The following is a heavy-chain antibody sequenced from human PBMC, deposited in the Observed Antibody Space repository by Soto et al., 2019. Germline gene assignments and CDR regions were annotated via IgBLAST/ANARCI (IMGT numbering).Heavy chain of an antibody. D-gene: IGHD7-27*01. CDR3: ARDLGYYYGMDV. Sequence: ASVKVSCKTSGVTFSSYAISWVRQAPGQGLEWMGGIVPLFRTTNYAQKLQGRVTMTTDTSTSTAYMELRSLRSDDTAVYYCARDLGYYYGMDVWGQGTTVTVSS. CDR2: IVPLFRTT. CDR1: GVTFSSYA. V-gene: IGHV1-69*05. J-gene: IGHJ6*02.